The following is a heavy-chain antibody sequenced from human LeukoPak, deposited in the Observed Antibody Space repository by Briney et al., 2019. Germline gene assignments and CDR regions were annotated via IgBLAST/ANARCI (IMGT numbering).Heavy chain of an antibody. CDR1: GSSFTSYW. CDR3: ARLSTIFGVVIMGPFDY. J-gene: IGHJ4*02. CDR2: IYPGDSDT. Sequence: GESLKISCKGSGSSFTSYWIGWVRQMHGKGLEWMGIIYPGDSDTRYSPSLQGQVTLSADKSISTAYLQWSSLKASDTAMYYCARLSTIFGVVIMGPFDYGGQGTLVTVPS. V-gene: IGHV5-51*01. D-gene: IGHD3-3*01.